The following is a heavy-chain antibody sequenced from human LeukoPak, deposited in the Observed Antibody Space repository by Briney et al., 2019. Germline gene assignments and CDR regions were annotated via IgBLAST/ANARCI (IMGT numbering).Heavy chain of an antibody. V-gene: IGHV4-39*01. CDR2: IYYSGST. J-gene: IGHJ5*02. CDR1: GGSISSSSYY. CDR3: ACQAWSGYYSNWFDP. Sequence: SETLSLTCTVSGGSISSSSYYWGWIRQPPGKGLEWIGSIYYSGSTYYNPSLKSRVTISVDTSKNQFSLKLSSVTAADTAVYYCACQAWSGYYSNWFDPWGQGTLVTVSS. D-gene: IGHD3-3*01.